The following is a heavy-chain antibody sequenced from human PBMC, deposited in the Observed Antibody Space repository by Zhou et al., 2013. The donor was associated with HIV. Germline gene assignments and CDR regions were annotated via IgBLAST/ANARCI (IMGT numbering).Heavy chain of an antibody. D-gene: IGHD4-17*01. Sequence: QVQLVQSGAEVKKPGASVKVSCKASGYIFTGYYMHWVRQAPGQGLEWMGWINPNSGGTNYAQKFQGRVTMTTDTSTSTAYMELRSLRSDDTAVYYCARDDYYGDYAMYWGQGTLVTVSS. CDR3: ARDDYYGDYAMY. CDR2: INPNSGGT. V-gene: IGHV1-2*02. J-gene: IGHJ4*02. CDR1: GYIFTGYY.